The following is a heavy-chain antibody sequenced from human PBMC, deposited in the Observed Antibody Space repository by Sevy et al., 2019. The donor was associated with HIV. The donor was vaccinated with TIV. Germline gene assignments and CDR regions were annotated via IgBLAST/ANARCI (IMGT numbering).Heavy chain of an antibody. CDR3: ARGEFCSGSSCYSEFLDY. V-gene: IGHV1-3*01. Sequence: ASVKVSCKASGYTFTNYAIHWVRQAPGQKLEWMGRINVGNGNTLSQKFQDRATFTRDTSASTAYMQLSSLRSEDTAVYYCARGEFCSGSSCYSEFLDYWGQGALVTVSS. D-gene: IGHD2-15*01. CDR2: INVGNGNT. J-gene: IGHJ4*02. CDR1: GYTFTNYA.